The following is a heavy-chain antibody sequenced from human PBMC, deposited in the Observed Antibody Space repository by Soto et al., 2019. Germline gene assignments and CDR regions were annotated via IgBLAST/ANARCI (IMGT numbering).Heavy chain of an antibody. CDR2: INHSGST. CDR3: ARTPSYGTPYCDY. J-gene: IGHJ4*02. CDR1: GGSFSGYY. V-gene: IGHV4-34*01. D-gene: IGHD4-17*01. Sequence: SETLSLTCAVYGGSFSGYYWSWIRQPPGKGLEWIGEINHSGSTNYNPSLKSRVTISVDTSKNQFSLRLSSVTAADAAVYYCARTPSYGTPYCDYWGQGTLVTVSS.